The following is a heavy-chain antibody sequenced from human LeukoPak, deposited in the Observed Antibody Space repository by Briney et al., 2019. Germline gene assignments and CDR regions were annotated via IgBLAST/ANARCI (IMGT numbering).Heavy chain of an antibody. Sequence: SVKVSCKASGGTFNSYAISWVRQAPGQGLEWMGGIIPIFGTANYAQKFQGRVTITTDESTSTAYMELSSLRSEDTAMYYCAGERWSGMATPTGWFDPWGQGTLVTVSS. CDR2: IIPIFGTA. J-gene: IGHJ5*02. CDR3: AGERWSGMATPTGWFDP. V-gene: IGHV1-69*05. D-gene: IGHD5-24*01. CDR1: GGTFNSYA.